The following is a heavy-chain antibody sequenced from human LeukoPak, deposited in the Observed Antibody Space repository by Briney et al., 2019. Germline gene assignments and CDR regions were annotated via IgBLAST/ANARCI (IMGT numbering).Heavy chain of an antibody. Sequence: PGGSLRLSCAASGFNFSGYVMHWVRQAPGKGLEWVTFIRYDGSNHNYADSVQGRFTISRDNFKNTLYLQMNSMRPEDTALYYCAKDLAWGFDYWGQGTLVTVSS. CDR1: GFNFSGYV. V-gene: IGHV3-30*02. CDR3: AKDLAWGFDY. D-gene: IGHD7-27*01. CDR2: IRYDGSNH. J-gene: IGHJ4*02.